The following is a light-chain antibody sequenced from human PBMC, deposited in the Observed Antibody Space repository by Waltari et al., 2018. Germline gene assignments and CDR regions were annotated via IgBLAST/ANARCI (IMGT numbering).Light chain of an antibody. Sequence: QSALTQPASVSGSPGQSITISCTGTRTDVGFYNYVSWYQQHPCKPPKLIIYEVSERPSGVSDRFSGSKSGNTASLTISGLQAEDESDYYCNSYAGSSSWVFGGGTKLTVL. CDR2: EVS. J-gene: IGLJ3*02. V-gene: IGLV2-14*01. CDR1: RTDVGFYNY. CDR3: NSYAGSSSWV.